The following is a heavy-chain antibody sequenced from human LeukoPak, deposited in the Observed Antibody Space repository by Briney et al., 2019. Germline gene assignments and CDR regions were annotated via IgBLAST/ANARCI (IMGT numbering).Heavy chain of an antibody. CDR2: INPNSGGT. V-gene: IGHV1-2*02. CDR1: GYTFTGYY. J-gene: IGHJ4*02. CDR3: ARVPYYDFWSGYYYYFDC. Sequence: ASVKVSCKASGYTFTGYYMHWVRQAPGQGLEWMGWINPNSGGTNYAQKFQGRVTMTRDTSISTAYMELSRLRSDDTAVYYCARVPYYDFWSGYYYYFDCWGQGTLVTVSS. D-gene: IGHD3-3*01.